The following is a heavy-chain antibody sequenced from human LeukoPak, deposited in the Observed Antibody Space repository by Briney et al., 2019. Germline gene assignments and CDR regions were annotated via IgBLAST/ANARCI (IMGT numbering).Heavy chain of an antibody. J-gene: IGHJ4*02. CDR2: ISNGGNV. V-gene: IGHV3-30*03. CDR1: GFTLSHYG. Sequence: GGSLRLSCEASGFTLSHYGMHWVRQAPGKGLEWVAIISNGGNVDYADSVKGRSIISRDISKNTLDLLMNSLRDEDTAAYYCAREGFYASGSPFDYWGQGALVAVSS. CDR3: AREGFYASGSPFDY. D-gene: IGHD3-10*01.